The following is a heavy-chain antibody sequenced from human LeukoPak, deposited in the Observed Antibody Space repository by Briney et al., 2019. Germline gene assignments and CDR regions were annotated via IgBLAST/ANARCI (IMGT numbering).Heavy chain of an antibody. Sequence: PSETLSLTCTVSGGSISSSSYYWGWIRQPPGKGLEWIGYIYYSGSTNYNPPLKSRVTISVDTSKNQFSLKLSSVTAADTAVYYCARTPLGNYLFYYYYYMDVWGKGTTVTVSS. CDR3: ARTPLGNYLFYYYYYMDV. V-gene: IGHV4-61*05. D-gene: IGHD4-11*01. J-gene: IGHJ6*03. CDR1: GGSISSSSYY. CDR2: IYYSGST.